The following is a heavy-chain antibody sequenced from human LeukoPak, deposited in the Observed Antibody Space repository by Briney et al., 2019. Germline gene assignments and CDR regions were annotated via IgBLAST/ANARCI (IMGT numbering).Heavy chain of an antibody. CDR3: ARGTGY. D-gene: IGHD1-14*01. Sequence: SETLSLTCAVYGGSFSNDGYYWSWTRQHPGKGLEWIGCIHYSGTTYYNPSLKSRVTISIDTAKNQFSLKLTSVTVADTAVYYCARGTGYWGQGTLVTVSS. J-gene: IGHJ4*02. V-gene: IGHV4-31*11. CDR2: IHYSGTT. CDR1: GGSFSNDGYY.